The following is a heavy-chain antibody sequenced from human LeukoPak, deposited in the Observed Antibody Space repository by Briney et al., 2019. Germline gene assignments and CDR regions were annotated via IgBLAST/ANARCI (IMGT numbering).Heavy chain of an antibody. V-gene: IGHV3-23*01. CDR3: ARAVTTEIYYYYMDV. Sequence: GGSLRLSCAASGFTFSSYAMSWVRQAPGKGLKWVSAISGSGGSTYYADSVKGRFTISRDNAKNSLCLQMNSLRAEDTAVYYCARAVTTEIYYYYMDVWGKGTTVTVSS. CDR1: GFTFSSYA. J-gene: IGHJ6*03. D-gene: IGHD4-17*01. CDR2: ISGSGGST.